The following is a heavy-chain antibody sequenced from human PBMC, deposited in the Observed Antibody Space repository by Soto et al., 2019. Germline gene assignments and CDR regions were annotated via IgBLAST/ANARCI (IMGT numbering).Heavy chain of an antibody. D-gene: IGHD4-17*01. CDR3: ARAGDYGAWDYYYYGMDV. V-gene: IGHV3-7*03. CDR2: IKQDGSEK. J-gene: IGHJ6*02. Sequence: GGSLRLSCAASGFTFSSYWMSWVRQAPGKGLEWVANIKQDGSEKYYVDSVKGRFTISRDNAKNSLYLQMNSLRAEDTAVYYCARAGDYGAWDYYYYGMDVWGHGTTVSVSS. CDR1: GFTFSSYW.